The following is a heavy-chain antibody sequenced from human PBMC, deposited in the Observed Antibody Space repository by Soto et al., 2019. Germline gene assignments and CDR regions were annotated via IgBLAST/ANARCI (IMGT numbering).Heavy chain of an antibody. D-gene: IGHD3-10*01. CDR2: INPNSGGT. CDR3: ARGGGLLWFGELSQYYGMDV. J-gene: IGHJ6*02. Sequence: QVQLVQSGAEVKKPGASVKVSCKASGYTFTGYYMHWVRQAPGQGLEWMGWINPNSGGTNYAQKFQGWVTMTRDTSIRTAYMELSRLRSDDTAVYYCARGGGLLWFGELSQYYGMDVWGQGTTVTVSS. V-gene: IGHV1-2*04. CDR1: GYTFTGYY.